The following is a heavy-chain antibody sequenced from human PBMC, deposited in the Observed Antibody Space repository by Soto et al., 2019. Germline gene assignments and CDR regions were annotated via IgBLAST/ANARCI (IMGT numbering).Heavy chain of an antibody. D-gene: IGHD3-9*01. CDR3: EKASDILTLTRARFDY. J-gene: IGHJ4*01. Sequence: GRSLRLSCAASGLSFNSNAMCCVRQAPGKGLEWVSAIGYTGGTTYYADSVKGRFTISRDNSKNTLYLQMNNLRAEDTSVYYCEKASDILTLTRARFDY. V-gene: IGHV3-23*01. CDR1: GLSFNSNA. CDR2: IGYTGGTT.